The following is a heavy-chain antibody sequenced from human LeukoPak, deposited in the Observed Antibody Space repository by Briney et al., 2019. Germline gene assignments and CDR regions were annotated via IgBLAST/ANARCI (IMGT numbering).Heavy chain of an antibody. J-gene: IGHJ4*02. Sequence: GGSLRLSCAASGFTFSSYSMNWVRQAPGKGLEWVSSISSSSSYIYYADSVKGRFTISRDNSKNTLYLQMNSLRAEDTAVYYCAKASDFWSGYQFDYWGQGTLVTVSS. CDR1: GFTFSSYS. V-gene: IGHV3-21*04. D-gene: IGHD3-3*01. CDR3: AKASDFWSGYQFDY. CDR2: ISSSSSYI.